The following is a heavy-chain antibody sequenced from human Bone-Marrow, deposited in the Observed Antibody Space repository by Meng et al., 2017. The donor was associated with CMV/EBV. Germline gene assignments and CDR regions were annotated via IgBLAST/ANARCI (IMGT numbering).Heavy chain of an antibody. J-gene: IGHJ6*02. CDR3: AKAVVPAAIRGYYYYGMDV. CDR1: GFTFDDYA. Sequence: SLKISCAASGFTFDDYAMHWVRQAPGKGLEWVSGISWNSGSIGYADSVKGRFTISRDNAKNSLYLQMNSLRAEDTALYYCAKAVVPAAIRGYYYYGMDVWGQGTTVTVSS. V-gene: IGHV3-9*01. CDR2: ISWNSGSI. D-gene: IGHD2-2*02.